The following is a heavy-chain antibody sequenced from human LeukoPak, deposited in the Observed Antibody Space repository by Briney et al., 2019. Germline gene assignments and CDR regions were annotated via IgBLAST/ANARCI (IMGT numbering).Heavy chain of an antibody. J-gene: IGHJ4*02. CDR2: INHSGST. V-gene: IGHV4-34*01. CDR3: ARGLYYGSGSYPDY. Sequence: GSLRLSCAASGFTFTNAWMSWIRQPPGKGLEWIGEINHSGSTNYNPSLKSRVTISVDTSKNQFSLKLSSVTAADTAVYYCARGLYYGSGSYPDYWGQGTLVTVSS. CDR1: GFTFTNAW. D-gene: IGHD3-10*01.